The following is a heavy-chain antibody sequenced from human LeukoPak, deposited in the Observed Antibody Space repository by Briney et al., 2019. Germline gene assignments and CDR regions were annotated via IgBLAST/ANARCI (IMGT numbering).Heavy chain of an antibody. CDR1: GFTFTNYA. V-gene: IGHV3-11*01. CDR3: ARDRNYYDSSGYYPEKIFDY. J-gene: IGHJ4*02. CDR2: ISSSGSTI. Sequence: GGSLRLSGAASGFTFTNYAMSWVRQAPGKGLEWVSYISSSGSTIYYADSVKGRFTISRDNAKNSLYLQMNSLRAEDTAVYYCARDRNYYDSSGYYPEKIFDYWGQGTLVTVSS. D-gene: IGHD3-22*01.